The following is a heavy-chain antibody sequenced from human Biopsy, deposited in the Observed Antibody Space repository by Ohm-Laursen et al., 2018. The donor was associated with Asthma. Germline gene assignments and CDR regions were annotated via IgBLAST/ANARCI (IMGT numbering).Heavy chain of an antibody. Sequence: SLRLSCAASGFAVSRDYMSWVRQAPGKGLEWVLVIYSGGTSHTADSVRGRFTISRDYSKNTLYLQMHSLRAEDTAVYYCARGDSSNWSHYYFDYWGQGTLVTVSS. D-gene: IGHD3-22*01. CDR2: IYSGGTS. V-gene: IGHV3-53*01. J-gene: IGHJ4*02. CDR1: GFAVSRDY. CDR3: ARGDSSNWSHYYFDY.